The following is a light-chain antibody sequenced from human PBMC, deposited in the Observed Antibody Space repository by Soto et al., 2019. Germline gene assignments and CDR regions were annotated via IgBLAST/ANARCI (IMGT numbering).Light chain of an antibody. CDR2: GAS. J-gene: IGKJ1*01. Sequence: EIVMTQSPGTLSVSPGERATLSCRASQSVTSNLAWYQQKPGQAPRLLIYGASTRVTGIPARFSGSGSGTEFTLTISNLQSEDFAVYYCQQYNNWPETFGQGTKVDIK. CDR1: QSVTSN. V-gene: IGKV3-15*01. CDR3: QQYNNWPET.